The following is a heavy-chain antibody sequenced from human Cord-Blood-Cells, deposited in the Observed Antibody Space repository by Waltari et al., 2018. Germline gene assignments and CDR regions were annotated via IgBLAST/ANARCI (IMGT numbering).Heavy chain of an antibody. CDR2: IYYSGST. D-gene: IGHD7-27*01. CDR3: VRGTPLTGDDY. Sequence: QVQLQESGPGLVKPSQTLSLPCTVSGGSISRGGYYWSWIRQHPGKGLEWIGYIYYSGSTYYNPSLKSRVTISVDTSKNQFSLKLSSVTAADTAVYYCVRGTPLTGDDYWGQGTLVTVSS. J-gene: IGHJ4*02. V-gene: IGHV4-31*03. CDR1: GGSISRGGYY.